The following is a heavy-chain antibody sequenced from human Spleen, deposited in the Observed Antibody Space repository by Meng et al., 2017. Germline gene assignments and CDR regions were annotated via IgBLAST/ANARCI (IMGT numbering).Heavy chain of an antibody. D-gene: IGHD3-10*01. J-gene: IGHJ3*02. CDR1: GFTFSSSA. V-gene: IGHV3-30*04. CDR2: ISYDGSNK. Sequence: GESLKISCAVSGFTFSSSAMSWVRQAPGKGLEWVAVISYDGSNKFYADSVKGRFTISRDNSENTLYLQMNSLRDEDTAEYYCARRFVSGSHDAFDIWGQGTMVTVSS. CDR3: ARRFVSGSHDAFDI.